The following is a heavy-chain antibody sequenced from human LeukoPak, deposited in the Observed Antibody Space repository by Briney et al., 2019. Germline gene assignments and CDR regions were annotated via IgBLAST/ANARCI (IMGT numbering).Heavy chain of an antibody. CDR1: GCTFSSYA. V-gene: IGHV3-23*01. CDR3: AKDQRPYYYDSSGYSYAFDI. D-gene: IGHD3-22*01. J-gene: IGHJ3*02. CDR2: ISASGGST. Sequence: GGSLRLSCAASGCTFSSYAMSWVRQAPGKGLEWVSAISASGGSTYYADSVKGRFTISRDNSKNTLYLQMNSLRAEDTAVYYCAKDQRPYYYDSSGYSYAFDIWGQGTMVTVSS.